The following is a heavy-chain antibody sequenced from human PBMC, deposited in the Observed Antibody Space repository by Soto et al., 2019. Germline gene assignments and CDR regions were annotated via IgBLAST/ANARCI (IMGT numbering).Heavy chain of an antibody. CDR1: GYTFTSYG. D-gene: IGHD4-17*01. Sequence: QVQLVQSGAEVKKPGASVKVSCKASGYTFTSYGISWVRQAPGQGLEWMGWISAYNGNTNYAQKLQGRVTMTTDTTTSTEYMELRSLGSDDSAVYYCARRGDYGDYACFEDSWGQGTLVTVSS. CDR3: ARRGDYGDYACFEDS. J-gene: IGHJ4*02. V-gene: IGHV1-18*01. CDR2: ISAYNGNT.